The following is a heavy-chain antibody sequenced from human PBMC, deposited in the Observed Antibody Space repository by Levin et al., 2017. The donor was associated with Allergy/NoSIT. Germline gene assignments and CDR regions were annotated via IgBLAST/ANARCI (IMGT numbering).Heavy chain of an antibody. CDR3: ARDENGSGSYYDY. D-gene: IGHD3-10*01. J-gene: IGHJ4*02. Sequence: GGSLRLSCAASGFTFNSYSMHWVRQAPGRGLEYVSAISYSGHSTSYAKSVKGRFTISRDNSKNMLYLQLGSLRGEDTAVYYCARDENGSGSYYDYWGQGTLVTVSS. CDR1: GFTFNSYS. CDR2: ISYSGHST. V-gene: IGHV3-64*01.